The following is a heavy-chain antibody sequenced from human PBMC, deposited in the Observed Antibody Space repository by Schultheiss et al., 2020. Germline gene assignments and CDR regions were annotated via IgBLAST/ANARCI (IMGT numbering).Heavy chain of an antibody. CDR3: AREVDPSPNWYFDL. CDR1: GYTFTGYY. D-gene: IGHD2-15*01. J-gene: IGHJ2*01. V-gene: IGHV1-2*04. Sequence: GESLKISCKASGYTFTGYYMHWVRQAPGQGLEWMGWINPNSGGTNYAQKFQGWVTMTRDTSISTAYMELSRLRSDDTAVYYCAREVDPSPNWYFDLWGRGTLVTVS. CDR2: INPNSGGT.